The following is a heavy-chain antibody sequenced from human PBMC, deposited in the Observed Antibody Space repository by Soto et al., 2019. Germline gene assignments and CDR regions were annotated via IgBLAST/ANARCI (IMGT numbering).Heavy chain of an antibody. Sequence: QVQLVQSGAEVKKPGASVKVSCKASGYTFTGYYMHWVRQAPGQGLEWMGWINPNSGGTNYAQKFQGWVTMTRDTSISTAYMELSRLRSDDTAVYYCARGGGYSYGNHGMDVWGQGTTVTVSS. CDR1: GYTFTGYY. V-gene: IGHV1-2*04. CDR2: INPNSGGT. CDR3: ARGGGYSYGNHGMDV. J-gene: IGHJ6*02. D-gene: IGHD5-18*01.